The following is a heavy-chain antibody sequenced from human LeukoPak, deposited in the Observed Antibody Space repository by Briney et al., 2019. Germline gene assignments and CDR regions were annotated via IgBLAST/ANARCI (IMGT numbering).Heavy chain of an antibody. CDR3: VRGSRGTPGQ. Sequence: PGGSLRLSCAAYGXRFDDYGMTWVRQAPGKGLEWVSDINWTGASTGYADSVKGRFTISRDNAKNSLYLQMNSLRADDTALYYCVRGSRGTPGQWGQGTLVTVSS. D-gene: IGHD3-16*01. V-gene: IGHV3-20*04. J-gene: IGHJ4*02. CDR1: GXRFDDYG. CDR2: INWTGAST.